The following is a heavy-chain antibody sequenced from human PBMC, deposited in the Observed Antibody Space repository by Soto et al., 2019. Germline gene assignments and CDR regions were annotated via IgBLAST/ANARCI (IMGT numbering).Heavy chain of an antibody. J-gene: IGHJ6*02. V-gene: IGHV3-23*01. Sequence: EVQLLESGGGLVQPGGSLRLSCAASGFTFSSYAMSWVRQAPGKGLEWVSAISGSGGSTYYADSVKGRFTSSRDNSKNTLYLQMNSLRAEDTAVYYCAKDDDCSSTSCYASGYYYYYYGMDVWGQGTTVTVSS. D-gene: IGHD2-2*01. CDR3: AKDDDCSSTSCYASGYYYYYYGMDV. CDR2: ISGSGGST. CDR1: GFTFSSYA.